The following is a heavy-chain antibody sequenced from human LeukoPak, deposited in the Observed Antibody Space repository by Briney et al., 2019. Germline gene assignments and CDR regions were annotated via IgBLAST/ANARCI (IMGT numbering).Heavy chain of an antibody. CDR2: ISGSGGST. CDR1: GFTFSSYA. CDR3: AKEARVVGAKDY. D-gene: IGHD1-26*01. J-gene: IGHJ4*02. Sequence: GGSLRLSCAASGFTFSSYAMTWVRQAPGKGLEWVSVISGSGGSTYYADSVKGRFTISRDNSKNALYLQMNSLRAEDTAVYYCAKEARVVGAKDYWGQGTLVTVSS. V-gene: IGHV3-23*01.